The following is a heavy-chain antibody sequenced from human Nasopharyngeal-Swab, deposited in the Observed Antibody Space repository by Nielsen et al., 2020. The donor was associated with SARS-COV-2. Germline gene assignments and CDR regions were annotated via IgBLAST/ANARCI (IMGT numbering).Heavy chain of an antibody. CDR2: IYHSGST. CDR3: ARIAAAGIFDY. V-gene: IGHV4-34*09. D-gene: IGHD6-13*01. J-gene: IGHJ4*02. Sequence: IRQPPGKGLKWIGEIYHSGSTNYNPSLKSRVTISVETSKNQFSLKLSSVTAADTAVYYCARIAAAGIFDYWGQGTLVTVSS.